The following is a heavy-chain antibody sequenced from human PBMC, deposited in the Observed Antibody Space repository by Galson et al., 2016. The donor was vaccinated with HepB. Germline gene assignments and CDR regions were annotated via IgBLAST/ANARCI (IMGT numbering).Heavy chain of an antibody. D-gene: IGHD5-18*01. CDR1: GFTVSNAW. CDR2: IKSKTGGGTT. Sequence: SLRLSCAASGFTVSNAWMSWVRQAPGKGLEWVGRIKSKTGGGTTDYAALVKGRFTISRDDSKNTLYLQMNSLKTEDTAVYYGTTDLDTAILRVSIGYWGQGTLVTVSS. V-gene: IGHV3-15*01. CDR3: TTDLDTAILRVSIGY. J-gene: IGHJ4*02.